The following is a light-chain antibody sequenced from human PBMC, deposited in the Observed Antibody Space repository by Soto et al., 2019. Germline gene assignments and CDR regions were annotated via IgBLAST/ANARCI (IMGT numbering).Light chain of an antibody. CDR3: QQYGGPPIT. CDR1: ESVSSSY. J-gene: IGKJ5*01. V-gene: IGKV3-20*01. Sequence: EIVLTQSPGTLSLSPGERATLSCRASESVSSSYLAWYQQKPGQAPRLLIFGASSRATGTPDRFSGSGSGTDFTLTISRLEPEDFAVYHCQQYGGPPITFGQGTRLEIK. CDR2: GAS.